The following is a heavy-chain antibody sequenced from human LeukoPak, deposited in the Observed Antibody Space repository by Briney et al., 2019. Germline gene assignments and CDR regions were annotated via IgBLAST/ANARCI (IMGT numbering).Heavy chain of an antibody. CDR2: IYYSGST. Sequence: PSETLSLTCTVSGGSISSYYWSWIRQPPGKGLEWIGYIYYSGSTNYNPSLKSRVTISVDTSKNQFSLKLSSVTAADTAVYYCARVILSYYYDSSGYQGYYYYYMDVWGKGTTVTVSS. J-gene: IGHJ6*03. CDR1: GGSISSYY. CDR3: ARVILSYYYDSSGYQGYYYYYMDV. D-gene: IGHD3-22*01. V-gene: IGHV4-59*01.